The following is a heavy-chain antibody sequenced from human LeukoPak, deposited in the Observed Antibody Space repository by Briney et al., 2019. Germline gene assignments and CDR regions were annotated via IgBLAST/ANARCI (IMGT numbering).Heavy chain of an antibody. D-gene: IGHD2-2*01. V-gene: IGHV4-61*01. CDR2: IYYSGST. Sequence: PSETLSLTCTVSGGSVSSGSYYWSWIRQPPGKGLEWIGYIYYSGSTNYNPSLKSRVTISVDTSKNQFSLKLSSVTAADTAVYYCARGPGMGYCSSTSCPTDYWGQGTLVTVSS. J-gene: IGHJ4*02. CDR1: GGSVSSGSYY. CDR3: ARGPGMGYCSSTSCPTDY.